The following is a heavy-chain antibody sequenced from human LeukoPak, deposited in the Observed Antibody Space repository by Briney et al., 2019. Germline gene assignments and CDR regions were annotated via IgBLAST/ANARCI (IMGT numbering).Heavy chain of an antibody. CDR2: ISAYNGNT. V-gene: IGHV1-18*01. Sequence: ASLKVSCKASGYTFTSYGISWVRQAPGQGLEWMGWISAYNGNTNYAQKLQGGVTMTTDTSTSTAYMELRSLRSDDTAVYYCARGTKYSGSYWGDYWGQGTLVTVSS. J-gene: IGHJ4*02. CDR3: ARGTKYSGSYWGDY. D-gene: IGHD1-26*01. CDR1: GYTFTSYG.